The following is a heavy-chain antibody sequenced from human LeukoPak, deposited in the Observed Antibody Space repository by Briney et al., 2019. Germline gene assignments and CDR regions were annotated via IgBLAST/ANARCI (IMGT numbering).Heavy chain of an antibody. CDR2: IYSGGST. V-gene: IGHV3-53*01. Sequence: GGSLRLSCAASGFTVSSNYISWVRQAPGRGLEWVSVIYSGGSTYYADSVKGRFTISRDNSKNTPYLQMNSLRVEDTAVYYCAKDRPNYYDSSGHYYRRDGDYWGQGTLVTVSS. CDR3: AKDRPNYYDSSGHYYRRDGDY. J-gene: IGHJ4*02. D-gene: IGHD3-22*01. CDR1: GFTVSSNY.